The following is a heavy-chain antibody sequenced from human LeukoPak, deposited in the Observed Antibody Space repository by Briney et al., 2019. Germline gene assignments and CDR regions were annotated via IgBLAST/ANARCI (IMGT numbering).Heavy chain of an antibody. CDR2: ISGSGDNT. CDR1: GFTFSNYA. CDR3: AKDFVVVPGNVNYFDY. Sequence: GGSLGLSCAASGFTFSNYAMSWVRQAPGKGLEWVSAISGSGDNTYYADSVKGRFTVSRDNSKNTLYVQMKSLRAEDTAVYYCAKDFVVVPGNVNYFDYWGQGTLVTVSS. J-gene: IGHJ4*02. V-gene: IGHV3-23*01. D-gene: IGHD2-21*02.